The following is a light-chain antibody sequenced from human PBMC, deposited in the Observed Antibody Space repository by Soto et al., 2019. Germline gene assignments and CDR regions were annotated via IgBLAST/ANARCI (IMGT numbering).Light chain of an antibody. CDR2: EDN. CDR1: SGSIASNF. J-gene: IGLJ2*01. CDR3: QSYGTDVV. V-gene: IGLV6-57*02. Sequence: NFMLTQPHSVSESPGKTVTISCTGSSGSIASNFVQWYQQRPGSAPTTVIYEDNQRPSGVPDRFSGSIDSSSNSASLTISGLKTEDEADYYCQSYGTDVVFGGGTKLTVL.